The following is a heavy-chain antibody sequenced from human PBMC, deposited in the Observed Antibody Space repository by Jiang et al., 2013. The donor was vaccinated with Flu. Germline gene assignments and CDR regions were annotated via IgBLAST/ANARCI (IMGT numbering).Heavy chain of an antibody. Sequence: VKPTQTLTLTCTVSGFSLSDPTMGVGWIRQPPGKALQLLAHIFSKDEKSYSTSLRRRLTISKDTSKSLVVPTMTTLDRADTATYYCARMRYECGGDCYWTFD. D-gene: IGHD2-21*02. CDR2: IFSKDEK. CDR1: GFSLSDPTMG. CDR3: ARMRYECGGDCYWTFD. J-gene: IGHJ4*01. V-gene: IGHV2-26*01.